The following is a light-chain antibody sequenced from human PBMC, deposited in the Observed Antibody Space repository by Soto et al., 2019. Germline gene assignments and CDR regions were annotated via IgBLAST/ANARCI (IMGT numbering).Light chain of an antibody. CDR2: EGS. CDR1: SSDVGTYNL. J-gene: IGLJ2*01. CDR3: CSFAVGSTLV. Sequence: QSALTQPASVSGSPGQSITISCTGTSSDVGTYNLVSWHQHHPGKAPKLIIYEGSKRPSGVSNRFSGSKSGNTASLTISWLQAEDEDDYYCCSFAVGSTLVFGGGTKLTVL. V-gene: IGLV2-23*01.